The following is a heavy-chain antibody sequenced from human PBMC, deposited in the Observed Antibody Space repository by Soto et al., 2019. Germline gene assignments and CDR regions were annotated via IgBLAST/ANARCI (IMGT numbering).Heavy chain of an antibody. CDR3: ARLGYCTGTSCYTFDS. CDR2: INPGDSYT. V-gene: IGHV5-10-1*01. Sequence: GESLKISCQGSGYSFTSYWIGWVRQRPGKGLEWMGRINPGDSYTTYSPSFQGHVTISTDKSFSTAYLQWSGLKASDTAMYYCARLGYCTGTSCYTFDSWGQGTLVTVSS. D-gene: IGHD2-2*02. J-gene: IGHJ4*02. CDR1: GYSFTSYW.